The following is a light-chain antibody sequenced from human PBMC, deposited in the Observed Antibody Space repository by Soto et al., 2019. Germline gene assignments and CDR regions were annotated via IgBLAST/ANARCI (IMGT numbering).Light chain of an antibody. Sequence: EILMTPSPSTLSASVGDRVTITCRASQIISSWLAWYQQKPGKAPRLLIYDTSTLASGVPSRFSGSGSGTEFTLTISSLQPDDFATYYCQQYDTHSWTFGQGTRVEIK. J-gene: IGKJ1*01. CDR2: DTS. V-gene: IGKV1-5*01. CDR3: QQYDTHSWT. CDR1: QIISSW.